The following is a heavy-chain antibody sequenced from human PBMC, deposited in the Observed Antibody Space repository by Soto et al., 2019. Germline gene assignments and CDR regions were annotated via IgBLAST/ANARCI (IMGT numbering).Heavy chain of an antibody. D-gene: IGHD3-10*02. CDR3: ARSPLSYDYVRQTWREVRDSFDV. J-gene: IGHJ3*01. CDR2: LIHGGST. Sequence: PSETLSLTCAIYNSSLGAFHWTWIRQPPGKGLEWIGELIHGGSTNYNPSLKSRVTFSLDTSKSQFSLHVMSVTAADTAVYYCARSPLSYDYVRQTWREVRDSFDVWGRGTSVTVSS. V-gene: IGHV4-34*12. CDR1: NSSLGAFH.